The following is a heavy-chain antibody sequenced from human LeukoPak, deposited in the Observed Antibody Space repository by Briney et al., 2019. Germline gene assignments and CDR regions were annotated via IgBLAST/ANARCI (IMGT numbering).Heavy chain of an antibody. CDR3: ARENVYYDSSDYYPRFDY. CDR2: INPSGGST. Sequence: ASVKVSCKASGYTFTSYYMHWVRQAPGQGLEWMGIINPSGGSTTYAQKFQGRVNMTRDMSTSTVYMELSSLRSDDTAVYYCARENVYYDSSDYYPRFDYWGQGTLVTVSS. J-gene: IGHJ4*02. CDR1: GYTFTSYY. V-gene: IGHV1-46*01. D-gene: IGHD3-22*01.